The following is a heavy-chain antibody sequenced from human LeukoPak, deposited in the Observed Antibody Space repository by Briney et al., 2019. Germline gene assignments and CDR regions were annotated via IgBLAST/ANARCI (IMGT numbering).Heavy chain of an antibody. D-gene: IGHD2-2*01. Sequence: SETLSLTCTVSGGSISSYYWSWIRQPPGKGLEWIGYIYHSGSTYYNPSLKSRVTISVDRSKNQFSLKLSSVTAADTAVYYCARGGYCSSTSCYISPLNWFDPWGQGTLVTVSS. CDR3: ARGGYCSSTSCYISPLNWFDP. CDR1: GGSISSYY. V-gene: IGHV4-59*12. J-gene: IGHJ5*02. CDR2: IYHSGST.